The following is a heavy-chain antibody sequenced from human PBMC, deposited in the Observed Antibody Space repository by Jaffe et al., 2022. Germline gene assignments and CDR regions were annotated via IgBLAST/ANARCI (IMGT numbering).Heavy chain of an antibody. V-gene: IGHV1-46*03. J-gene: IGHJ4*02. D-gene: IGHD3-3*01. CDR1: GYTFTSYY. Sequence: QVQLVQSGAEVKKPGASVKVSCKASGYTFTSYYMHWVRQAPGQGLEWMGIINPSGGSTSYAQKFQGRVTMTRDTSTSTVYMELSSLRSEDTAVYYCARDLRTGYYDFWSGYCNWGQGTLVTVSS. CDR3: ARDLRTGYYDFWSGYCN. CDR2: INPSGGST.